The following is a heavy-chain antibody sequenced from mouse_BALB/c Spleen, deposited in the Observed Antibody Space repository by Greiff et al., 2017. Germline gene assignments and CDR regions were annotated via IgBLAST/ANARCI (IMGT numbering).Heavy chain of an antibody. Sequence: EVNVVESGGGLVQPGGSLKLSCAASGFTFSSYGMSWVRQTPDKRLELVATINSNGGSTYYPDSVKGRFTISRDNAKNTLYLQMSSLKSEDTAMYYCAREGGDYGSSYVPLDYWGQGTTLTVSS. J-gene: IGHJ2*01. CDR2: INSNGGST. D-gene: IGHD1-1*01. V-gene: IGHV5-6-3*01. CDR1: GFTFSSYG. CDR3: AREGGDYGSSYVPLDY.